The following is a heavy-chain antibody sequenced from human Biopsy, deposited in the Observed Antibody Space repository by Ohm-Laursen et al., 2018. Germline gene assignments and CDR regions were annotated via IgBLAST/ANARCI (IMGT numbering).Heavy chain of an antibody. Sequence: SVKVSCKASGYPFITYGISWVRQAPGQGLEWMGWISAYNGHTKFARKFQDRVTMTTDTSTTTAYMDLRSLRSDDTAVYYCARDPHGEGRDYGSYFDYWGQGTTVTVSS. V-gene: IGHV1-18*01. CDR2: ISAYNGHT. CDR1: GYPFITYG. J-gene: IGHJ4*03. CDR3: ARDPHGEGRDYGSYFDY. D-gene: IGHD4-17*01.